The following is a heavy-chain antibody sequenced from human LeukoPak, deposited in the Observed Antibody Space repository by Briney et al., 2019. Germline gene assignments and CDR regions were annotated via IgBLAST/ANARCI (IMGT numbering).Heavy chain of an antibody. CDR1: GYTLTELS. Sequence: ASVKVSCKVSGYTLTELSMHWVRQAPGKGLEWMGGFDPEDGETIYAQKFKGRVTLTEDTSTDTAYMELSSLRSEDTAVYYCATVGRYSYGYWDAFDIWGQGTMVTVSS. V-gene: IGHV1-24*01. D-gene: IGHD5-18*01. J-gene: IGHJ3*02. CDR2: FDPEDGET. CDR3: ATVGRYSYGYWDAFDI.